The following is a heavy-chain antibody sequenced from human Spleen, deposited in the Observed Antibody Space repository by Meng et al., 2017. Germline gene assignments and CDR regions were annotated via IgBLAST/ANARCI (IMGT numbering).Heavy chain of an antibody. V-gene: IGHV5-51*01. Sequence: GESLKISCKASGYTFSDYWVGWVRQMPGRGLEWMGIIFPGHSDARYSPSFQGQVAISADTSISTTYLQWSSLKASDTAMYYCARHGVSRDGYNNDAFDIWGQGTKVTVSS. J-gene: IGHJ3*02. CDR3: ARHGVSRDGYNNDAFDI. CDR2: IFPGHSDA. CDR1: GYTFSDYW. D-gene: IGHD5-24*01.